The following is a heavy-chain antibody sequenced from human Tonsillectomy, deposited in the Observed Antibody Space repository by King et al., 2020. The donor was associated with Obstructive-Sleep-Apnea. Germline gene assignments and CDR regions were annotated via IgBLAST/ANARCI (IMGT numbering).Heavy chain of an antibody. CDR2: IYYSGST. V-gene: IGHV4-39*07. Sequence: QLQESGPGLVKPSETLSLTCTVSGGSISSSSYYWGWIRQPPGKGLEWIGSIYYSGSTYYNPSLKSRVTISVDTSKNQFSLKLSSVTAADTAVYYCARVLRYFDWLSPSYYYGMDVWAQGTTVPVS. D-gene: IGHD3-9*01. J-gene: IGHJ6*02. CDR3: ARVLRYFDWLSPSYYYGMDV. CDR1: GGSISSSSYY.